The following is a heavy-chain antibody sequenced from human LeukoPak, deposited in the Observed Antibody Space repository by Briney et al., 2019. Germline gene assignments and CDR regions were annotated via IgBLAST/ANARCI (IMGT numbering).Heavy chain of an antibody. V-gene: IGHV3-7*03. Sequence: PGGSLRLSCAASGFTFSSYWMSWVRQAPGKGLEWVANIKQDGSEKYYVDSVKGRFTISRDNAKNSLYLQMNSLRAEDAAVYYCAKDRLGDFGELLRYWGQGTLVTVSS. CDR3: AKDRLGDFGELLRY. J-gene: IGHJ4*02. D-gene: IGHD3-10*01. CDR1: GFTFSSYW. CDR2: IKQDGSEK.